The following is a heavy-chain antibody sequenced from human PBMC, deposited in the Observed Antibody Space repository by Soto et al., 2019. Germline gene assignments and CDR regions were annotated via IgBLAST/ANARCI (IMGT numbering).Heavy chain of an antibody. CDR2: INHSGST. CDR3: ARHKITGLFAY. CDR1: GGSFSGYY. Sequence: QVQLQQWGAGLLKPSETLSLTCAVYGGSFSGYYWTWIRQPPGTGLEWIGEINHSGSTNYNPSLKSRVTISVDTSKNQFSMKLTSVTAADTAVYYCARHKITGLFAYWGQGTLVTVSS. V-gene: IGHV4-34*01. J-gene: IGHJ4*02. D-gene: IGHD2-8*02.